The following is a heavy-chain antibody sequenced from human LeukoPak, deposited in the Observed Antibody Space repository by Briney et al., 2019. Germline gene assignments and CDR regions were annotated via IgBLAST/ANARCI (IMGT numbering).Heavy chain of an antibody. CDR1: GYTFTSYD. D-gene: IGHD3-3*01. CDR3: ARGHRVDLYDFWSGPSDWSDP. J-gene: IGHJ5*02. CDR2: MNPNSGNT. Sequence: ASVKVSCKASGYTFTSYDINWVRQAPGQGLEWMGWMNPNSGNTGYAQKFQGRVTITRNTSISTAYMELSSLRPEDTAVYYCARGHRVDLYDFWSGPSDWSDPWRQETLDRVSS. V-gene: IGHV1-8*03.